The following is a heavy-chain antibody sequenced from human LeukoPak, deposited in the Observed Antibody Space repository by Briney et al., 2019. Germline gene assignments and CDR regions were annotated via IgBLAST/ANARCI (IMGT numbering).Heavy chain of an antibody. J-gene: IGHJ4*02. CDR1: GFTVSSDY. Sequence: GGSLRLSCAASGFTVSSDYITWVRQAPGKGLEWVSVVYSGGETYYAESVKGRFTVSRDNSKNTVYLQMNSLRAEDTAVYFCARGGIAARPSDSWGQGTLVTVSP. CDR3: ARGGIAARPSDS. CDR2: VYSGGET. V-gene: IGHV3-66*01. D-gene: IGHD6-6*01.